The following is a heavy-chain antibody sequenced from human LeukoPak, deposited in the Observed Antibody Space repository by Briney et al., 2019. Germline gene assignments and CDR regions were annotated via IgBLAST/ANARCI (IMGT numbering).Heavy chain of an antibody. J-gene: IGHJ6*03. V-gene: IGHV3-15*01. D-gene: IGHD4-11*01. CDR3: TTTVTTRGYYYYYMDV. CDR1: GFTFSNAW. Sequence: PGGSLRLSCAASGFTFSNAWMSWVRQAPGKGLEWVGRIKSKTDGGTTDYAAPVKGRFTISRDDSKNTLYLQMNSLKTEDTAVYYCTTTVTTRGYYYYYMDVWGKGTTVTVSS. CDR2: IKSKTDGGTT.